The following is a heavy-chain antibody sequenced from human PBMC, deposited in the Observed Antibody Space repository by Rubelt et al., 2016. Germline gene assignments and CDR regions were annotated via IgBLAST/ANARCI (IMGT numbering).Heavy chain of an antibody. J-gene: IGHJ4*02. Sequence: QVQLVQSGAEVKKPGASVKVSCKASGYTFTSYGISWVRQAPGQGLEWMGIINHSGGSKSYAQKFHGLVTMTRDTSTRTVYMELSSLRSEDTAVYYGARFAIGSHSSGYLFDYWGQGTLVTVSS. D-gene: IGHD3-22*01. CDR1: GYTFTSYG. CDR2: INHSGGSK. CDR3: ARFAIGSHSSGYLFDY. V-gene: IGHV1-46*01.